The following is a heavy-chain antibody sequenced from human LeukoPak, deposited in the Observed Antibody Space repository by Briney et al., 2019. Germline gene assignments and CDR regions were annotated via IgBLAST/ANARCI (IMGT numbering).Heavy chain of an antibody. CDR1: GASISSYY. CDR3: ARRNYDFWSDYGLDV. CDR2: IYYVGST. Sequence: SETLSLTCTVSGASISSYYWNWIRQSPGKGLEWIGFIYYVGSTHYSPSLNSRATMSVDTSKNQISLRLSSVSAADTAIYYCARRNYDFWSDYGLDVWGQGTPVTVSS. V-gene: IGHV4-59*01. J-gene: IGHJ6*02. D-gene: IGHD3-3*01.